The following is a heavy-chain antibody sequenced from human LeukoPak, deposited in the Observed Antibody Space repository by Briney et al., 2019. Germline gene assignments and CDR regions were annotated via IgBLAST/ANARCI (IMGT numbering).Heavy chain of an antibody. CDR2: MNPNSGNT. D-gene: IGHD1-7*01. Sequence: GASVKVSCKASGYTFTSYDINSVRQATGQGLEWMGWMNPNSGNTGYAQKFQGRVTMTRNTSISTAYMELSSLISEHTAVYYCARAPSITGTTPPGYWGQGTMVTVSS. V-gene: IGHV1-8*01. CDR3: ARAPSITGTTPPGY. J-gene: IGHJ4*02. CDR1: GYTFTSYD.